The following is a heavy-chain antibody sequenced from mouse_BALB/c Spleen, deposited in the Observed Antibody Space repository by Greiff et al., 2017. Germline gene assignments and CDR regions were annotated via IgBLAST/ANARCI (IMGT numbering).Heavy chain of an antibody. Sequence: VQLVESGPGLVAPSQSLSITCTVSGFSLTSYGVHWVRQPPGKGLEWLGVIWAGGSTNYNSALMSRLSISKDNSKSQVYLKMNSLQTDDTAMYYCARDITTVGADAMDYWGQGTSVTVSS. J-gene: IGHJ4*01. CDR2: IWAGGST. V-gene: IGHV2-9*02. CDR1: GFSLTSYG. D-gene: IGHD1-1*01. CDR3: ARDITTVGADAMDY.